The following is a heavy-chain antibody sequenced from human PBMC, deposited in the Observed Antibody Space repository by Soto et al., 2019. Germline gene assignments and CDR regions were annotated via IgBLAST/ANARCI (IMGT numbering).Heavy chain of an antibody. V-gene: IGHV3-23*01. D-gene: IGHD3-3*01. Sequence: GGSLRLSCAASGFTFSSYAMSWVRQAPGKGLEWVSAISGSGGSTYYADTVKGRFTISRDNSKNTLYPQMNSLGAEDTAVYYCAKPPGVVIPARGFDPWGQGTLVTVSS. CDR1: GFTFSSYA. CDR2: ISGSGGST. J-gene: IGHJ5*02. CDR3: AKPPGVVIPARGFDP.